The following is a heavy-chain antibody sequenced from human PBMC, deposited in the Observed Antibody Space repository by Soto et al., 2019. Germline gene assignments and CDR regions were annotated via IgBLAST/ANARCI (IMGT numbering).Heavy chain of an antibody. CDR2: IYYSWST. CDR1: GVSINSGGYY. D-gene: IGHD6-13*01. Sequence: HVQLQESGPGLVKPSQTLSLTCNVSGVSINSGGYYWHWIRQHTGKGLEWIGYIYYSWSTYYNPFLRSRVTISADTSENQFSLKLSSVTAADTAVYFWARGYRQSGYSSSWVFDYWGQGTLVNVSS. J-gene: IGHJ4*02. V-gene: IGHV4-31*03. CDR3: ARGYRQSGYSSSWVFDY.